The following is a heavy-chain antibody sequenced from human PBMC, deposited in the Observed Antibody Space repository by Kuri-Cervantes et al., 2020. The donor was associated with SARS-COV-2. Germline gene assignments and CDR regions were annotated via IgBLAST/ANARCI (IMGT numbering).Heavy chain of an antibody. CDR2: ISYDGSNK. D-gene: IGHD2-8*01. CDR3: ARVMMYGGFLGRPLAY. V-gene: IGHV3-30-3*01. J-gene: IGHJ4*02. Sequence: GGSLRLSCAASGFTFSSYAMHWVRQAPDKGLEWVAVISYDGSNKYYADSVKGRFTISRDNSKNTLYLQMNSLRAEDTAVYYCARVMMYGGFLGRPLAYWGQGTLVTVSS. CDR1: GFTFSSYA.